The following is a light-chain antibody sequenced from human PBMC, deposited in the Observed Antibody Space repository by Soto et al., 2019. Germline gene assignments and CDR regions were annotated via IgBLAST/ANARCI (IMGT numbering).Light chain of an antibody. V-gene: IGKV3D-20*02. CDR3: QQSYSTTLT. CDR2: DAS. J-gene: IGKJ4*01. CDR1: QSLSSSY. Sequence: EIVLTQSPGTLSLSPGERATLSCSAGQSLSSSYLAWYQQKPGQAPRLLIYDASNRATGIPARFSGSGSGTDFTLTISTLQPEDFATYYCQQSYSTTLTFGGGTKVDI.